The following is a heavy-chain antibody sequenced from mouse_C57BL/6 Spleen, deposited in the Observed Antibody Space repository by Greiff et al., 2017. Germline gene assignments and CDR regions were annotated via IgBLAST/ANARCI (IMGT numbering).Heavy chain of an antibody. CDR1: GYTFTSYW. D-gene: IGHD2-3*01. V-gene: IGHV1-69*01. CDR2: IDPSDSYT. J-gene: IGHJ4*01. Sequence: VQLQQPGAELVMPGASVKLSCKASGYTFTSYWMHWVKQRPGPGLEWIGEIDPSDSYTNYNQKFKGKSTLTVDKSSSTAYMQLSSLTSEDSAVYYCARRDGYYEAMDYWGQGTSVTVSS. CDR3: ARRDGYYEAMDY.